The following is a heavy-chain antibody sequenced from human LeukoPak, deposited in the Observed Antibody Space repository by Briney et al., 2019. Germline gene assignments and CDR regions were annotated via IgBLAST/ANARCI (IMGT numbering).Heavy chain of an antibody. Sequence: SVKVSCKASGGTFSSYAISWVRQAPGQGLEWMGRIIPILGIANYAQKFQGRVTITADESTSTAYMELSSLRSEDTAVYYCARGFGDFWSHYMDVWGKGTTVTVSS. D-gene: IGHD3-3*01. J-gene: IGHJ6*03. V-gene: IGHV1-69*04. CDR3: ARGFGDFWSHYMDV. CDR2: IIPILGIA. CDR1: GGTFSSYA.